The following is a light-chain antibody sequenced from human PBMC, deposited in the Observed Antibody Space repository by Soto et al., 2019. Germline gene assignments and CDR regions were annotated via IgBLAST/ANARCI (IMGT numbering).Light chain of an antibody. CDR2: DAF. Sequence: EIVLTQSPATLSLSPGEGATLSCRASQSVSNCLAWYQQKPGQPPRLLIFDAFSRATGIPPRFSGSGSGTDCTLTISRLESEDFAIYYCQQRCAWPLTVGGGTKVEI. CDR1: QSVSNC. V-gene: IGKV3-11*01. CDR3: QQRCAWPLT. J-gene: IGKJ4*01.